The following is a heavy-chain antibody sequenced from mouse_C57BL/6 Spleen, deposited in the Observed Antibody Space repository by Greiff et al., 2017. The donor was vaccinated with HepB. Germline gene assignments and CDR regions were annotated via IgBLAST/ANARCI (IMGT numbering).Heavy chain of an antibody. Sequence: VKVVESGPELVKPGASVKISCKASGYAFSSSWMNWVKQRPGKGLEWIGRIYPGDGDTNYNGKFKGKATLTADKSSSTAYMQLSSLTSEDSAVYFCARITTVVLDYWGQGTTLTVSS. D-gene: IGHD1-1*01. CDR2: IYPGDGDT. J-gene: IGHJ2*01. V-gene: IGHV1-82*01. CDR1: GYAFSSSW. CDR3: ARITTVVLDY.